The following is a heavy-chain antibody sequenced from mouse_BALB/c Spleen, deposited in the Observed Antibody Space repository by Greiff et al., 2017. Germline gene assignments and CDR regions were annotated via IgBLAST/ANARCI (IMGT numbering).Heavy chain of an antibody. V-gene: IGHV2-9*02. J-gene: IGHJ4*01. Sequence: VNLVESGPGLVAPSQSLSITCTVSGFSLTSYGVHWVRQPPGKGLEWLGVIWAGGSTNYNSALMSRLSISKDNSKSQVFLKMNSLQTDDTAMYYCAREGIYYAMDYWGQGTSVTVSS. CDR3: AREGIYYAMDY. CDR2: IWAGGST. CDR1: GFSLTSYG.